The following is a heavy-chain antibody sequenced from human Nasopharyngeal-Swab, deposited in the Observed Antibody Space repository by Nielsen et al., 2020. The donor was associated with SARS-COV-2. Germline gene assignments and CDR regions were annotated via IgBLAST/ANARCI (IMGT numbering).Heavy chain of an antibody. J-gene: IGHJ4*02. CDR3: AGHPADFDY. V-gene: IGHV4-34*01. Sequence: AESLSLSCAVYGGSFSDYDWSWIRQPPGKGLEWIGEMKPSGRTNYNPSLKSRVAISIDTSKNQFFLNLRSVTAADTAVFYCAGHPADFDYWGQGTLVTVS. CDR1: GGSFSDYD. CDR2: MKPSGRT.